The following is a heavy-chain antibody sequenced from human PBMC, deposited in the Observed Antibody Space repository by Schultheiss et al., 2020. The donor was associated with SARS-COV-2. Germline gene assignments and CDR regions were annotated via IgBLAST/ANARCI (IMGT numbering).Heavy chain of an antibody. V-gene: IGHV4-39*01. CDR2: IYYSGST. D-gene: IGHD6-19*01. CDR1: GGPISSSSYY. J-gene: IGHJ4*02. Sequence: GSLRLSCTVSGGPISSSSYYWGWIRQPPGKGLEWIGSIYYSGSTYYNPSLKSRVTISVDTSKNQFSLKLSSVTAADTAVYYCARHLRDSSGWVDYWGQGTLVTVSS. CDR3: ARHLRDSSGWVDY.